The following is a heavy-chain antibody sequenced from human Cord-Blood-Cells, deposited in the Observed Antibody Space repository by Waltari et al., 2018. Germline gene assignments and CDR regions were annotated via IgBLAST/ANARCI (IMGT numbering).Heavy chain of an antibody. CDR2: FDAEEGET. J-gene: IGHJ3*02. D-gene: IGHD6-6*01. V-gene: IGHV1-24*01. Sequence: QVQLVQSGAEVKKPGASVKVSCKVSGYTLTELSMHWVRQAPGKGLEWMGGFDAEEGETIYGQKFQGRVTMTEDTSTDTAYMELSSLRSEDTAVYYCATDMDSSSSGAFDIWGQGTMVTVSS. CDR1: GYTLTELS. CDR3: ATDMDSSSSGAFDI.